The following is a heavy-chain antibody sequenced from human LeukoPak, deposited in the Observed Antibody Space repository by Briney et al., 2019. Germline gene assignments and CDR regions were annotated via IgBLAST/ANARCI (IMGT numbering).Heavy chain of an antibody. Sequence: SETLSLTCAVYGGSFSGYYWSWIRQPPGKGLEWIGEINHSGSTNYNPSLKSRVTISVDTPKNQFSLKLSAVTAADAAVYYCARGPYYYGSGSYYSVVRLFFDYWGQGTLVTVSS. V-gene: IGHV4-34*01. J-gene: IGHJ4*02. CDR1: GGSFSGYY. CDR2: INHSGST. CDR3: ARGPYYYGSGSYYSVVRLFFDY. D-gene: IGHD3-10*01.